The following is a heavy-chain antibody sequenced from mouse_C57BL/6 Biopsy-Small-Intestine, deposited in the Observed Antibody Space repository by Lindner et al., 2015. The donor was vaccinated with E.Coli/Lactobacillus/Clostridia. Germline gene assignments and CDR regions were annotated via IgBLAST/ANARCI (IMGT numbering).Heavy chain of an antibody. J-gene: IGHJ2*01. D-gene: IGHD2-5*01. CDR2: INPGSGGT. Sequence: VQLQESGAELVRPGTSVKVSCKASGYAFTNYLIEWVKQRPGQGLEWIGVINPGSGGTNYNEKFKGKATLTADKSSNTAYMQLSSLTSEDSAVYFCARSNYSNFDYWGQGTTLTVSS. CDR3: ARSNYSNFDY. CDR1: GYAFTNYL. V-gene: IGHV1-54*01.